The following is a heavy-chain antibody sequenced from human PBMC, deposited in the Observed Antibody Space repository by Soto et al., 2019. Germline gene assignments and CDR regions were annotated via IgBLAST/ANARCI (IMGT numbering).Heavy chain of an antibody. V-gene: IGHV1-18*01. D-gene: IGHD6-25*01. CDR1: GYTFTSYG. Sequence: QVQLVQSGAEVKKPGASVQVSCKASGYTFTSYGISWVRQAPGQGRAWKGWISAYNGNTNYAQNLQGRVTMTTDTSTSAAYMARRSLRSEDTAVYYCAGETSGSGHDYWGQGTGVTVSS. CDR3: AGETSGSGHDY. CDR2: ISAYNGNT. J-gene: IGHJ4*02.